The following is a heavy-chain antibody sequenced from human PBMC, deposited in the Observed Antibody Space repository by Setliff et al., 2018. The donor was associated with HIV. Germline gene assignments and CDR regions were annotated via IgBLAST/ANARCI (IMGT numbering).Heavy chain of an antibody. CDR3: VRVRVGGSLFFDY. CDR2: MNAASGKT. Sequence: ASVKVSCKAFGYNFTTYALHWVRQAPGQSLEWLGWMNAASGKTKYSEQFQNRLTFTRDTSAKTGFLELTNLRSEDMGIYYCVRVRVGGSLFFDYWGQGTPVTVSS. V-gene: IGHV1-3*01. J-gene: IGHJ4*02. CDR1: GYNFTTYA. D-gene: IGHD1-26*01.